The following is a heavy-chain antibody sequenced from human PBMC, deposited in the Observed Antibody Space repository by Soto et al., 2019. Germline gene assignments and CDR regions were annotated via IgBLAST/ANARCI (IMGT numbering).Heavy chain of an antibody. V-gene: IGHV3-74*01. CDR1: GFTFSSYW. Sequence: GGSLRLSCAASGFTFSSYWMHWVRQAPGKGLVWVSRINSDGSSTSYADSVKGRFTISRDNAKNTLYLQMNSLRAEDTAVYYCLWYYREPARHFSYWGQRTLVPV. J-gene: IGHJ4*02. CDR2: INSDGSST. CDR3: LWYYREPARHFSY. D-gene: IGHD6-6*01.